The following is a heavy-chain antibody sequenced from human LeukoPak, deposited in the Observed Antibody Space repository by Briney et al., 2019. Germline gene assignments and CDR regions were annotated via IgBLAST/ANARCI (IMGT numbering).Heavy chain of an antibody. Sequence: SETLSLTCTVYGGSISSYYWSWIRQPPGKGLEWIGYFYYSGSTNYNPSLKSRVTKSVDTSKNQFSLRLSSVTVADTAVYYWARSLAVTYVAFDIWGQGTMVTVSS. CDR1: GGSISSYY. CDR3: ARSLAVTYVAFDI. CDR2: FYYSGST. J-gene: IGHJ3*02. V-gene: IGHV4-59*01. D-gene: IGHD4-17*01.